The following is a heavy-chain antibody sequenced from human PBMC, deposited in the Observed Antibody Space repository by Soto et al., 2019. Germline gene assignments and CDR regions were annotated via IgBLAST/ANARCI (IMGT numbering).Heavy chain of an antibody. CDR3: AKVLGYCTSSSCSREAFYYYGMDV. J-gene: IGHJ6*01. D-gene: IGHD2-2*01. CDR2: ISYDGGNK. CDR1: GFTFSSYG. Sequence: QVQLVESGGGVVQPGRSLRLSCAASGFTFSSYGMHWVRQAPGKGLEWVAVISYDGGNKYYADSVKGRFTISRDNPKNTLYLQMNSLRPEDTAVYYCAKVLGYCTSSSCSREAFYYYGMDVW. V-gene: IGHV3-30*18.